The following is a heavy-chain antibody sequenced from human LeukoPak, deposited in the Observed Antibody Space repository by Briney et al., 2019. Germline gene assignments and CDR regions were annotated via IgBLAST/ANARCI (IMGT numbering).Heavy chain of an antibody. CDR1: GFTFSSYA. J-gene: IGHJ6*02. V-gene: IGHV3-23*01. Sequence: PGGSLRLSCAASGFTFSSYAMSWVRQAPGKGLEWVSAISGSGGSTYYADSVKGRFTISRDNSKNTLYLQMNSLRAEDAAVYYCAKDGGMEWELSYYYYGMDVWGQGTTVTVSS. CDR2: ISGSGGST. CDR3: AKDGGMEWELSYYYYGMDV. D-gene: IGHD1-26*01.